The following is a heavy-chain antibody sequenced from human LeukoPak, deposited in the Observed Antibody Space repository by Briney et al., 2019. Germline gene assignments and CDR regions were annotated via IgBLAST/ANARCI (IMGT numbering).Heavy chain of an antibody. CDR1: GFTFSSYS. V-gene: IGHV3-21*01. J-gene: IGHJ5*02. CDR3: ASLIIAAAGTGEDWFDP. CDR2: ISSSSSYI. Sequence: PGGTLRLSCAASGFTFSSYSMNWVRQAPGKGLEWVSSISSSSSYIYYADSVKGRFTISRDYAQNSLYLQMNSLRAEDTAVYYCASLIIAAAGTGEDWFDPWGQGTLVTVSS. D-gene: IGHD6-13*01.